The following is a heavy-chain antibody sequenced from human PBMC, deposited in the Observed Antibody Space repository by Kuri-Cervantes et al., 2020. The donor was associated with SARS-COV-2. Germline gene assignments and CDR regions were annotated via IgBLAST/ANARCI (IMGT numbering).Heavy chain of an antibody. CDR3: ARDRVGVLDS. D-gene: IGHD2-21*01. Sequence: GGSLRLSCAASGFTFSTYAMHWVRQAPGKGLEWVAIISDDGQNQDFADSVKGRFTISRDNSKNTLCLNMSSLRAEDTAMYYCARDRVGVLDSWGQGTRGT. CDR1: GFTFSTYA. CDR2: ISDDGQNQ. J-gene: IGHJ4*02. V-gene: IGHV3-30*04.